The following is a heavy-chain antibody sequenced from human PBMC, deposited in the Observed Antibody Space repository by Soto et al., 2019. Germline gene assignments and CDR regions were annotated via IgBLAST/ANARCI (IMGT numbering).Heavy chain of an antibody. J-gene: IGHJ6*02. Sequence: GGSLRLSCTGSGFTFADYAMSWSRQAPGKGLEWVGVIRSKASGETTDYAASVKGRFTIFRDDSKSIAYLQMSSLQTEDTGVYYCTRYMYTNRYSYFGMDVWGHGTTVTVSS. CDR1: GFTFADYA. V-gene: IGHV3-49*03. CDR3: TRYMYTNRYSYFGMDV. CDR2: IRSKASGETT. D-gene: IGHD2-15*01.